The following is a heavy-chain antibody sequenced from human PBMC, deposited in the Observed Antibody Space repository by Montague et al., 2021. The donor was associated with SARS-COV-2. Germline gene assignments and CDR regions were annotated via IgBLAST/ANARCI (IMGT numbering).Heavy chain of an antibody. CDR3: VRILGGWRGYGHFDS. D-gene: IGHD6-19*01. Sequence: TLSLTCDVSGGSISDGIYSWGWIRQTPGKGLEWIGYIYRGEKSYYNPSLRSRVIITMDTSENQLSLKLNPVSAADTAVYYCVRILGGWRGYGHFDSWGQGTLITVSS. CDR2: IYRGEKS. V-gene: IGHV4-30-2*01. CDR1: GGSISDGIYS. J-gene: IGHJ4*02.